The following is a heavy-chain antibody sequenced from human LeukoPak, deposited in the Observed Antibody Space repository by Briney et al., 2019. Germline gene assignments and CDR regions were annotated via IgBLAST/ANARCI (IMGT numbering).Heavy chain of an antibody. D-gene: IGHD6-13*01. CDR3: ARHSGHSSWYYGLDV. CDR1: GGTFSSYA. J-gene: IGHJ6*02. V-gene: IGHV1-69*13. CDR2: IIPIFGTA. Sequence: GASVKVSCKASGGTFSSYAISWVRQAPGQGLEWMGGIIPIFGTANYAQKFQGRVTITADEATNIIYMELGSLKSEDTAEYYCARHSGHSSWYYGLDVWGQGTTVIVSS.